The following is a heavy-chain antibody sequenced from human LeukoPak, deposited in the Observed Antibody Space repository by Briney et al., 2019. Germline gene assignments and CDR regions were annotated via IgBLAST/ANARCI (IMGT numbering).Heavy chain of an antibody. V-gene: IGHV3-74*01. CDR2: INDDGSAT. CDR1: GFTFTTNA. J-gene: IGHJ4*02. Sequence: GGSLRLSCAASGFTFTTNAMSWVRQAPGKGLVWVSRINDDGSATFYADSVKGRFTISRDNAKNTLFLQMSSLRAEDTAVYFCAREILAPGKTHDYWGQGTLVTVSS. CDR3: AREILAPGKTHDY.